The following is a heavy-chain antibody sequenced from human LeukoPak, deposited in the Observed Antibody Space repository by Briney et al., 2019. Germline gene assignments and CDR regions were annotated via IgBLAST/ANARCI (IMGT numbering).Heavy chain of an antibody. J-gene: IGHJ6*03. V-gene: IGHV3-74*01. CDR1: GFTFSNYA. Sequence: GGSLRLSCAASGFTFSNYAMRWVRQAPGKGLVWVSLIHSDGSTIIYADSVKGRFTISRDNAKKTLYLQMDSLRVEDMAVYYCARGGGSAASGSQVRVDYMDVWGKGTTVTVSS. CDR3: ARGGGSAASGSQVRVDYMDV. D-gene: IGHD3-10*01. CDR2: IHSDGSTI.